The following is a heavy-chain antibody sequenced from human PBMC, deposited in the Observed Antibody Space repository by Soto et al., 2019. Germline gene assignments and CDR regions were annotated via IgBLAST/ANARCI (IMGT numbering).Heavy chain of an antibody. D-gene: IGHD2-15*01. V-gene: IGHV3-30-3*01. CDR2: MSYDGSNK. CDR3: ASEDN. CDR1: GFTFSTYA. Sequence: QVQLVESGGGVVQPGRSLRLSCAASGFTFSTYAMYWVRQAPGKGLEWVTVMSYDGSNKYYADSVKGRFTISRDNSKNTLYLQMNSMREVDPAVYYCASEDNWGQATLVTVSS. J-gene: IGHJ4*02.